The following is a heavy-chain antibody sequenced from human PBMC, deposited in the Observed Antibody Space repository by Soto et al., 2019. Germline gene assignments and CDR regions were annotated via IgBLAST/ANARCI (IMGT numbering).Heavy chain of an antibody. V-gene: IGHV4-59*08. CDR3: ANTSGNDFPWFDP. Sequence: QVHLQESGPGLVKPSETLSLTCTVSGGSISSYYWSWIRQPPGKGLEWIGYIYYSGSTNYNPSLKSRVIISVETSKNQFSLKLSAVTAADTAVYYCANTSGNDFPWFDPWGQGTLVTVSS. D-gene: IGHD5-12*01. J-gene: IGHJ5*02. CDR1: GGSISSYY. CDR2: IYYSGST.